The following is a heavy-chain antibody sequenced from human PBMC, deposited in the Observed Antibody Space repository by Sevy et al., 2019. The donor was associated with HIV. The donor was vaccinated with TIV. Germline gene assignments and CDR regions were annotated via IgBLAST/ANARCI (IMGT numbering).Heavy chain of an antibody. D-gene: IGHD3-22*01. V-gene: IGHV1-24*01. CDR1: GYTLTELS. CDR3: ATADRDYYDSSGYYRVFDY. Sequence: ASVKVSCKVSGYTLTELSMHWVRQAPGKGLEWMGGFDPEDGETIYAQKFQGRVTMTEDTSTETAYMELSSLRSGDTAVYYCATADRDYYDSSGYYRVFDYWGQGTLVTVSS. CDR2: FDPEDGET. J-gene: IGHJ4*02.